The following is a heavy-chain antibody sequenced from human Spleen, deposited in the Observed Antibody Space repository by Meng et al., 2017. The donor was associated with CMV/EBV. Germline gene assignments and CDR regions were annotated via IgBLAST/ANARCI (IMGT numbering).Heavy chain of an antibody. CDR3: ARCRYSSGYYYYSPDYFDY. D-gene: IGHD3-22*01. Sequence: GPLQQWGAGRLKPSETLSPTCAVYVGSFSGYYWSWIRQPPGKGLEWIGEINHSGSTNYNPSLKSRVTISVDTSKNQFSLKLSSVTAADTAVYYCARCRYSSGYYYYSPDYFDYWGQGTLVTVSS. CDR1: VGSFSGYY. J-gene: IGHJ4*02. CDR2: INHSGST. V-gene: IGHV4-34*01.